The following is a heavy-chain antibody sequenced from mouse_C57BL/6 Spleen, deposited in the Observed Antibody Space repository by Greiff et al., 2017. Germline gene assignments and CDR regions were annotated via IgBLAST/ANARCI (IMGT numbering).Heavy chain of an antibody. V-gene: IGHV1-61*01. J-gene: IGHJ2*01. CDR2: IYPSDSET. Sequence: QVQLQQSGAELVRPGSSVKLSCKASGYTFTSYWMDWVKQRPGQGLEWIGNIYPSDSETHYNQKFKDKATLTVDKSSSTAYMQLSSLTSEDSAVYYCAREYYGSSFDYWGQGTTLTVSS. CDR3: AREYYGSSFDY. D-gene: IGHD1-1*01. CDR1: GYTFTSYW.